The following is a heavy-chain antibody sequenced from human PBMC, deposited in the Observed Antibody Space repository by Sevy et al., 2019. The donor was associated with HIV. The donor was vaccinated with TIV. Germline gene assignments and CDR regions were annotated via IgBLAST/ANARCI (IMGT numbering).Heavy chain of an antibody. V-gene: IGHV4-34*01. CDR3: ARRIAARPFDY. CDR2: INHSGST. J-gene: IGHJ4*02. D-gene: IGHD6-6*01. CDR1: GGSFSGYY. Sequence: SETLSLTCAVYGGSFSGYYWSWIRQPPGKGLEWIGEINHSGSTNYNPSLKSRVTISVYTSKNQFSLKLSSVTAADTAVYYCARRIAARPFDYWGQGTLVTVSS.